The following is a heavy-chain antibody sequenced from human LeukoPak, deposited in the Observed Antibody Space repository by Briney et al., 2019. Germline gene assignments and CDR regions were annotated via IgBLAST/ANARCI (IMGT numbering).Heavy chain of an antibody. CDR2: IYYSGST. CDR1: GGSISSSSYY. Sequence: SETLSLTCTVSGGSISSSSYYWGWIRQPPGKGLEWIGSIYYSGSTNYNPSLKSRVTISVDTSKNQFSLKLSSVTAADTAVYYCARGRRIAARRRGAFDIWGQGTMVTVSS. D-gene: IGHD6-6*01. V-gene: IGHV4-39*07. CDR3: ARGRRIAARRRGAFDI. J-gene: IGHJ3*02.